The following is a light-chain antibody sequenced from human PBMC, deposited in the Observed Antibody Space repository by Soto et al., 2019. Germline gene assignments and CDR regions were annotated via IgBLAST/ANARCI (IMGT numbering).Light chain of an antibody. CDR3: SSYTTTKTWV. CDR2: DVK. V-gene: IGLV2-14*03. J-gene: IGLJ3*02. CDR1: SSDVGGYNY. Sequence: QSALTQPASVSGSPGQSITIPCTGTSSDVGGYNYVSWYQQLPGEAPKLIIFDVKNRPSGASHRFSGSKSGNTASLTISGLHTEDEADYYCSSYTTTKTWVFGGGTKLTVL.